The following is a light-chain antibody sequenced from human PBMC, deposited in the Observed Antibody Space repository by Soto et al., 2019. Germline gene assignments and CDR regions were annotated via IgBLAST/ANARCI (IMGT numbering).Light chain of an antibody. CDR1: QAISGNY. Sequence: DIVLTQSPGTLSFYPGEGASLSYRPSQAISGNYLAWYQHKPGQAPRLLMYGASSRATGIPDRFSGSGSGTDFTLTISRLEPEDFAVYYCQQYGSSPPITFGQGTRREIK. V-gene: IGKV3-20*01. J-gene: IGKJ5*01. CDR3: QQYGSSPPIT. CDR2: GAS.